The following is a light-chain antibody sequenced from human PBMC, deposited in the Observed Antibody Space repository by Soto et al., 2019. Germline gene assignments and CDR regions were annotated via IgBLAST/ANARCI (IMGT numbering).Light chain of an antibody. CDR1: QSVSSN. CDR3: QQYKNWPQT. J-gene: IGKJ1*01. Sequence: ETVMTQSPATLSVSPGERATLSCRASQSVSSNLAWYQQRPGQAPRLFIYGASTRATGIPARFSGSGSGTEFTLTISSLQSEDFAVYYCQQYKNWPQTFGQGTKVEIK. CDR2: GAS. V-gene: IGKV3-15*01.